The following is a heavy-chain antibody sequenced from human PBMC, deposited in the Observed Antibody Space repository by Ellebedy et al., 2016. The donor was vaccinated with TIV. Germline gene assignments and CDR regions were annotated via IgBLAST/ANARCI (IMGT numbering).Heavy chain of an antibody. J-gene: IGHJ4*02. V-gene: IGHV3-23*01. Sequence: GESLKISCAASGFTFSSYAMSWVRQAPGKGLEWVSAISGSGGSTYYADSVKGRFTISRDNSKNTLYLQMNSLRAEDTAVYYCAKRASSGWSYYFDYWGQGTLVTVSS. CDR1: GFTFSSYA. CDR2: ISGSGGST. D-gene: IGHD6-19*01. CDR3: AKRASSGWSYYFDY.